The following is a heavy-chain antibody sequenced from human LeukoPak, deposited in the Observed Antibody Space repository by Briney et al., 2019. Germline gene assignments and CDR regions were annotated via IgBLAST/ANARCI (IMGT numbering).Heavy chain of an antibody. CDR1: GFTFNGSA. D-gene: IGHD3-22*01. J-gene: IGHJ4*02. CDR2: IRSKPNSYAT. Sequence: GGSLRLSCAASGFTFNGSAMHWVRQASGKGLEWVGRIRSKPNSYATAYAASVKGRFTISRDDSKNTAYLQMTSLKTEDTAVYYCTRREADYYDSSGHDYWGQGTLVTVSS. V-gene: IGHV3-73*01. CDR3: TRREADYYDSSGHDY.